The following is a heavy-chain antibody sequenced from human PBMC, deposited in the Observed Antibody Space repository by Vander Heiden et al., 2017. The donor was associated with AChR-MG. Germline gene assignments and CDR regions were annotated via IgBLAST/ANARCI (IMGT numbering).Heavy chain of an antibody. CDR1: GYTFTSYY. Sequence: QVQLVQSGAEVKKPGASVKVSCKASGYTFTSYYIHWVRQAPGQGVRWMGIINPTGGSTSYAQKFQGRVTMTRDTSTTTVYMELSSLRSEDTAVYYCARRGEKPNNIAVAARAEYFQYWGQGTLVTVSS. V-gene: IGHV1-46*01. CDR2: INPTGGST. D-gene: IGHD6-19*01. CDR3: ARRGEKPNNIAVAARAEYFQY. J-gene: IGHJ1*01.